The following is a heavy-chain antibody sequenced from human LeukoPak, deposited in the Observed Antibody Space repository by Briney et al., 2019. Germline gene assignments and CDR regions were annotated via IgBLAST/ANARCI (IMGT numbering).Heavy chain of an antibody. Sequence: PGGSLRLSCAASGFTFSSYAMHWVRQAPGKGLEWVAVISYDGSNKYYADSVKGRFTISRDNSKNTLYLQMNSLRAEDTAVYYCARGYWGDTALQYYFDYWGQGTLVTVSS. V-gene: IGHV3-30-3*01. J-gene: IGHJ4*02. CDR2: ISYDGSNK. CDR3: ARGYWGDTALQYYFDY. D-gene: IGHD7-27*01. CDR1: GFTFSSYA.